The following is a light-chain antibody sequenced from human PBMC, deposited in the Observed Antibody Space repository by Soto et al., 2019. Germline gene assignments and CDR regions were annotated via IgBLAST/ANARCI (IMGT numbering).Light chain of an antibody. CDR3: AAWDDSLSGR. CDR1: SSNIGSNY. CDR2: RNN. V-gene: IGLV1-47*01. Sequence: QSVLTQPPSASGTPGQRVTISCSGSSSNIGSNYVYWYQQLPGTAPKLLIYRNNQRPSGVPDRFSGSKSGTSASLAISGLRSEDEADYYCAAWDDSLSGRFGGGT. J-gene: IGLJ2*01.